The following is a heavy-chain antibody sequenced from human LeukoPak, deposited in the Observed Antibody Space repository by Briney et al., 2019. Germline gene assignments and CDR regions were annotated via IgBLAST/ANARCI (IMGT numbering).Heavy chain of an antibody. CDR1: GFTFSDYY. D-gene: IGHD3-22*01. J-gene: IGHJ4*02. CDR2: ISSSGSTI. Sequence: GGSLRLSCAASGFTFSDYYMSWIRQAPGKGLEWVSYISSSGSTIYYADSVKGRFTISRDNAKNSLHLQMNSLRAEDTAVYYCARVGYYYDSSGYDFDYWGQGTLVTVSS. CDR3: ARVGYYYDSSGYDFDY. V-gene: IGHV3-11*01.